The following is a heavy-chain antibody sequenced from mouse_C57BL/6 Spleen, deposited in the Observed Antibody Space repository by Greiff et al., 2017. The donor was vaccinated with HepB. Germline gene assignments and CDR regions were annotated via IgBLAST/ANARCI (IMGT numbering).Heavy chain of an antibody. J-gene: IGHJ1*03. V-gene: IGHV5-12*01. D-gene: IGHD1-1*01. CDR2: ISNGGGST. Sequence: DVMLVESGGGLVQPGGSLKLSCAASGFTFSDYYMYWVRQTPEKRLEWVAYISNGGGSTYYPDTVKGRFTISRDNAKNTLYLQMSRLKSEDTAMYYCARQGPSLYGSSYGYFDVWGTGTTVTVSS. CDR1: GFTFSDYY. CDR3: ARQGPSLYGSSYGYFDV.